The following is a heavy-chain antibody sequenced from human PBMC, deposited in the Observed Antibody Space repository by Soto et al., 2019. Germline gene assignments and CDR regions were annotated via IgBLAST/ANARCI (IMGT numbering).Heavy chain of an antibody. J-gene: IGHJ4*02. Sequence: HVQLVESGGGVVQPGRSLRLSCAASGFTFSSYGMHWVRQAPGKGLEWVAVISYDGSNKYYADSVKGRFTISRDNSKNTLYLQMNSLRAEDTAVYYCAKVLSYYYDSSGYYFARGFDYWGQGTLVTVSS. V-gene: IGHV3-30*18. CDR2: ISYDGSNK. CDR3: AKVLSYYYDSSGYYFARGFDY. CDR1: GFTFSSYG. D-gene: IGHD3-22*01.